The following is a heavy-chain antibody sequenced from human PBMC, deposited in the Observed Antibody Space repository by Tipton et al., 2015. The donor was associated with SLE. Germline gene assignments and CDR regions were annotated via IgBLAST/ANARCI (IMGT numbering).Heavy chain of an antibody. CDR1: GGSFSGYY. CDR2: IKHSGST. Sequence: TLSLTCAVYGGSFSGYYWSWIRQPPGKGLEWIGEIKHSGSTNYNPSLKSRVTISVDTSKNQFSLKLSSVTAADTAVYYCARDPRATVAYAFDIWGQGTMVTVSS. V-gene: IGHV4-34*01. J-gene: IGHJ3*02. D-gene: IGHD4-23*01. CDR3: ARDPRATVAYAFDI.